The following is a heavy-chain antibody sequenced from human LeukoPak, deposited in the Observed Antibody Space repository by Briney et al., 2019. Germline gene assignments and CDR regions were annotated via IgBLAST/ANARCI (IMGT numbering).Heavy chain of an antibody. J-gene: IGHJ3*02. Sequence: GESLKISCKGSGYSFTSYWIGWVRQMPGKGLEWKGIMYPGDSETRYSPSFQGQVTISVDKSISTAYLQWSSLKASHTGMYYCASPSGSSSDDEFDIWRQGTMATVCS. CDR2: MYPGDSET. V-gene: IGHV5-51*01. D-gene: IGHD1-26*01. CDR1: GYSFTSYW. CDR3: ASPSGSSSDDEFDI.